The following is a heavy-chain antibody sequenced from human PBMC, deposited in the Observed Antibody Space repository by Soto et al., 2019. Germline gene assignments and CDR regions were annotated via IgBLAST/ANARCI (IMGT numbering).Heavy chain of an antibody. J-gene: IGHJ4*02. CDR3: ARSPDY. CDR1: GGSISSGGYS. CDR2: IYHSGST. V-gene: IGHV4-30-2*01. Sequence: QLQLQESGSGLVKPSQTLSLTCAVSGGSISSGGYSWSWIRQPPGKGLECIGYIYHSGSTYYNPSXXSXVTISLDNSKNQFSLKLSAVTAADAAVYYCARSPDYWGQESLVPVSA.